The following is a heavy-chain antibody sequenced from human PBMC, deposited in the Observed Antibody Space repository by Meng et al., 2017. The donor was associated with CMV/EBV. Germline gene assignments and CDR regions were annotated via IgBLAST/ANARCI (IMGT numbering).Heavy chain of an antibody. D-gene: IGHD3-16*01. CDR1: GCTLTEFS. CDR3: ATSIMITFGGPFRS. CDR2: FDPEDGET. V-gene: IGHV1-24*01. Sequence: SGCTLTEFSMHWVRQAPGKGLEWMGGFDPEDGETIYAQKFQGRVTMTEDTSTDTAYMELSSLRSEDTAVYYCATSIMITFGGPFRSWGQGTLVTVSS. J-gene: IGHJ4*02.